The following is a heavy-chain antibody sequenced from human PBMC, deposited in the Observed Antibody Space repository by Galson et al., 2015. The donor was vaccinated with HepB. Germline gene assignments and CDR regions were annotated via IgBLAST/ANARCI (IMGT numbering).Heavy chain of an antibody. Sequence: LRLSCAASGFTFSSYSMNWVRQAPGKGLEWVSSISSSSSYIYYADSVKGRFTISRDNAKNSLYLQMNSLRAEDTAVYYCARGGYYYDSSGYAYWGQGTLVTVSS. CDR3: ARGGYYYDSSGYAY. J-gene: IGHJ4*02. V-gene: IGHV3-21*01. CDR1: GFTFSSYS. D-gene: IGHD3-22*01. CDR2: ISSSSSYI.